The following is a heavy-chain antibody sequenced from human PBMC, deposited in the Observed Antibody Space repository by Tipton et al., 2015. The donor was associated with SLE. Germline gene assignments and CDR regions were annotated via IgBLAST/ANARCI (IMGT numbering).Heavy chain of an antibody. V-gene: IGHV4-34*01. J-gene: IGHJ4*02. D-gene: IGHD2-8*01. Sequence: TLSLTCAVYGGSFSDYSWSWIRQPPGKGLEWIGEINHSGSTNYNPSLKSRVTISIDTWKNQFSLRRSSVTAADTAVYYCARDCTTGVCYTTSFDYWGQGTLVTVSP. CDR3: ARDCTTGVCYTTSFDY. CDR1: GGSFSDYS. CDR2: INHSGST.